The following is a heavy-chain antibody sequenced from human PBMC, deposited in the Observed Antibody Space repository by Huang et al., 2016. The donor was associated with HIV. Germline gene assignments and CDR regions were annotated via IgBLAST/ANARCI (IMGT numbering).Heavy chain of an antibody. CDR3: ARDHHDFWRGYRRMYFFDH. Sequence: QVQLQESGPGLVKPSETLSLTCTVSGGSISTHYWSWIRQPPGKGLEWIGSIDYSGSTNSSPPRKSRVTILLDTSKNQFSLRVNSVTAADTAMYYCARDHHDFWRGYRRMYFFDHWGQGTLVTVSS. V-gene: IGHV4-59*11. J-gene: IGHJ4*02. D-gene: IGHD3-3*01. CDR2: IDYSGST. CDR1: GGSISTHY.